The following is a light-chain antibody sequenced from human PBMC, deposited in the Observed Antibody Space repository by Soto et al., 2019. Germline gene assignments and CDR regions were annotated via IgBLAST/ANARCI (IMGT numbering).Light chain of an antibody. J-gene: IGKJ1*01. CDR2: GAS. Sequence: DIQLTQSPSFLSASVGGRVTITCRASQAISSHLAWYQQKPGKAPNLLIYGASTLQSGVPSRFSGSGSGTEFTLTISSLQPDDFATYYCQRYNAYWAFGPGTKVDIK. V-gene: IGKV1-9*01. CDR3: QRYNAYWA. CDR1: QAISSH.